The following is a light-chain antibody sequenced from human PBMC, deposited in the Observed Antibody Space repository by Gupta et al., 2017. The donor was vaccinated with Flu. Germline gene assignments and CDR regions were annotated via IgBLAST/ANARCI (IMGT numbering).Light chain of an antibody. Sequence: SCKSSLSVLPNSDSQNYLAWYQQKPGQPPKLLIYWASTRESGVPDRFSGSGSGTDFTLTISSLQAEDVAVYYCQQYYGTPLTFGGGTKVEIK. CDR2: WAS. V-gene: IGKV4-1*01. CDR1: LSVLPNSDSQNY. CDR3: QQYYGTPLT. J-gene: IGKJ4*01.